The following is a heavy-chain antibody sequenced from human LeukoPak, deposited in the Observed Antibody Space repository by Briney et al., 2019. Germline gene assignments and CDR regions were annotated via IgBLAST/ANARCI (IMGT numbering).Heavy chain of an antibody. J-gene: IGHJ4*02. CDR2: INPNNGDT. CDR3: ARIKWSAAND. D-gene: IGHD6-13*01. Sequence: ASVKVSCKASGYTFTGYYMHWMRQAPGQGLEWMGWINPNNGDTNYDPKFQGRVTLSRDTSISTAYMELSRLRADDTAVYYCARIKWSAANDWGQGTLVTVSS. V-gene: IGHV1-2*02. CDR1: GYTFTGYY.